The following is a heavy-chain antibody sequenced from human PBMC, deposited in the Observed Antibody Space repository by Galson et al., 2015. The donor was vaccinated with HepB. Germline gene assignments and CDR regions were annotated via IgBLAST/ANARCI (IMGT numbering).Heavy chain of an antibody. V-gene: IGHV1-46*01. Sequence: SVKVSCKASGYTFTSYYMHWVRQAPGQGLEWMGIINPSGGSTSYAQKFQGRVTMTRDTSTSTVYMELSSLRSEDTAVYYCARKRSASSTVTNRAAAFDIWGQGTMVTVSS. J-gene: IGHJ3*02. CDR3: ARKRSASSTVTNRAAAFDI. CDR1: GYTFTSYY. CDR2: INPSGGST. D-gene: IGHD4-17*01.